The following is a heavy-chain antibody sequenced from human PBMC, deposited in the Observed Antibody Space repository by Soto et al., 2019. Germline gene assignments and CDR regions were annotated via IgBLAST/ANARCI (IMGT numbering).Heavy chain of an antibody. CDR2: INPNGGGT. CDR3: TREKGSTYYFDY. D-gene: IGHD3-10*01. CDR1: GYTFTSYL. J-gene: IGHJ4*02. V-gene: IGHV1-46*03. Sequence: QVQLVQSGAEVKKPGTSVKVSCKASGYTFTSYLIHWVRQAPGQGLEWMGIINPNGGGTIYPQKSQGRDTMTRDTSTSTVYIELSSLRSEDTAVYYCTREKGSTYYFDYWGQGTLVTVSS.